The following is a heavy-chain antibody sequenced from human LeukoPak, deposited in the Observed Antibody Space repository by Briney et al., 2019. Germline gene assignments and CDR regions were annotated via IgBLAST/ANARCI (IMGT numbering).Heavy chain of an antibody. CDR3: AKAPVTSCRGAFCYPFDS. V-gene: IGHV3-23*01. D-gene: IGHD2-15*01. CDR1: GFSLSSYA. Sequence: HAGGSLRLSCTVSGFSLSSYAMSWVRRAPGKGLEWVSATSSSDAGKYYADSVRGRFTISRDNSRNTMYLQMNSLRAEDAAVYYCAKAPVTSCRGAFCYPFDSWGQGTVVTVSS. CDR2: TSSSDAGK. J-gene: IGHJ4*02.